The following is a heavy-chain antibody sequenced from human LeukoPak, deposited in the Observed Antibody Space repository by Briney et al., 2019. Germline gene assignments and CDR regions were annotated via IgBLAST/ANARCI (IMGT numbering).Heavy chain of an antibody. D-gene: IGHD6-13*01. CDR2: IIPIFGTA. J-gene: IGHJ4*02. Sequence: SVKVSCKASGGTFSSYAISWVRQAPGQGLEWMGGIIPIFGTANYAQKFQGRVTITADESTSTAYMELSSLRSEDTAVYYCARDGLRIAAESYWGQGTLVTVSS. V-gene: IGHV1-69*01. CDR3: ARDGLRIAAESY. CDR1: GGTFSSYA.